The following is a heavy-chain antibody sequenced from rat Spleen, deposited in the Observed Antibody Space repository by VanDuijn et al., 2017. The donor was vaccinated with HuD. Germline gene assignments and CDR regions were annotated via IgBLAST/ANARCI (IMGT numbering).Heavy chain of an antibody. Sequence: EVQLVESDGGLVQPGRSLKLSCAASGFTFSDYYMAWVRQAPTKGLEWVATISYDGGRIFYRDSVKGRFTISRDNAKSTLSLQMDSLRSEDTATYYCARRHYGYTDYFDYWGQGTLVTVSS. J-gene: IGHJ3*01. CDR2: ISYDGGRI. CDR3: ARRHYGYTDYFDY. V-gene: IGHV5-29*01. D-gene: IGHD1-9*01. CDR1: GFTFSDYY.